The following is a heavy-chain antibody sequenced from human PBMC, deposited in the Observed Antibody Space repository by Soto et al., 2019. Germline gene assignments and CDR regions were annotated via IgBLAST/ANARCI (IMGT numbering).Heavy chain of an antibody. Sequence: QITLKESGPTLVKPTQTLTLTCTFSGFSLSSTRVAVGWIRQPPGKALEWLALIYWDDDKRYSPFLKSRLTITMDTSKNQVVLTMTHMDPVDTATYYCAHSVVAGLGYYFDYWGQGTLVTVSS. J-gene: IGHJ4*02. CDR1: GFSLSSTRVA. CDR3: AHSVVAGLGYYFDY. CDR2: IYWDDDK. V-gene: IGHV2-5*02. D-gene: IGHD6-19*01.